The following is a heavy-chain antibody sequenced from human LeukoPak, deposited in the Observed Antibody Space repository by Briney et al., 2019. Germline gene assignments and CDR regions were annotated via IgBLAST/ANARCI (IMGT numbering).Heavy chain of an antibody. J-gene: IGHJ4*02. V-gene: IGHV1-8*01. CDR2: MNSNSGNT. CDR3: ARAIVARKKYCTNGVCYMGFDY. D-gene: IGHD2-8*01. CDR1: GYTFTSYD. Sequence: GASVKVSCKASGYTFTSYDINWVRQATGQGLEWMGWMNSNSGNTGYAQKFQGRVTMTRNTSISTAYMELSNLRSEDTAVYYCARAIVARKKYCTNGVCYMGFDYWGQGTLVTVSS.